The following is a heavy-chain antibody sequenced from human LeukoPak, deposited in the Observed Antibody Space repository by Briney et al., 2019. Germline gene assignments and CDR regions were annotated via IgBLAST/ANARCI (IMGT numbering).Heavy chain of an antibody. D-gene: IGHD3-3*01. Sequence: PGGSLRLSCAASGFTFSSYAMHWVRQAPGKGLEWVAVISYDGSNKYYADSVKGRFTISRDNSKNTLYLQMNSLRAEDTAVYYCAREMGTYYDFWSGGAFDYWGQGTLVTVSS. J-gene: IGHJ4*02. CDR1: GFTFSSYA. CDR3: AREMGTYYDFWSGGAFDY. V-gene: IGHV3-30*04. CDR2: ISYDGSNK.